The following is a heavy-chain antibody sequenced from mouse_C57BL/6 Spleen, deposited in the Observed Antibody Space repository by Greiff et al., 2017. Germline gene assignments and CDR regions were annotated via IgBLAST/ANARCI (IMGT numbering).Heavy chain of an antibody. CDR2: IDPSDSYT. CDR3: AVMDGYGGFVDY. Sequence: QVQLQQPGAELVMPGASVKLSCTASGYTFTSYWMHWVQQRPGQGLEWIGEIDPSDSYTNYNQTFKGKSTLTVDNSSSTAYVQLSSLRSEDSGVYYCAVMDGYGGFVDYGGQGTTLTGAS. CDR1: GYTFTSYW. D-gene: IGHD2-2*01. J-gene: IGHJ2*01. V-gene: IGHV1-69*01.